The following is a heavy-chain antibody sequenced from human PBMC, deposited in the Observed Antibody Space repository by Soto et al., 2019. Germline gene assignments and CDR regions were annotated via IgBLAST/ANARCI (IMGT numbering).Heavy chain of an antibody. V-gene: IGHV3-53*01. J-gene: IGHJ4*02. CDR2: IYSGGNT. CDR3: AGDPPGIAASGAGG. Sequence: EVQLVESGGGLIQPGGSLRLSCAASGFTVSNNYMRWVRQAPGKGLEWVSLIYSGGNTHYADSVKGRFTISRDDSKNTLYLQMNSLRVEDTAVYYCAGDPPGIAASGAGGWGQGTLVTVSS. CDR1: GFTVSNNY. D-gene: IGHD6-13*01.